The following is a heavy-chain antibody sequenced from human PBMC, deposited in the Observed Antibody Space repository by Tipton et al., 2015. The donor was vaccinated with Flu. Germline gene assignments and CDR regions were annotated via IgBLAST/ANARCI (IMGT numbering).Heavy chain of an antibody. CDR1: GYSISSGYY. CDR2: IYHTGTT. Sequence: TLSLTCAVSGYSISSGYYWGWIRQPPGKGLEWIGSIYHTGTTNYNPSLKSRVTISVDTSKNQFSLKLTSVTAADTAVYYCARDRWEYSSGFDSWGQGTLVTVSP. V-gene: IGHV4-38-2*02. CDR3: ARDRWEYSSGFDS. J-gene: IGHJ4*02. D-gene: IGHD6-19*01.